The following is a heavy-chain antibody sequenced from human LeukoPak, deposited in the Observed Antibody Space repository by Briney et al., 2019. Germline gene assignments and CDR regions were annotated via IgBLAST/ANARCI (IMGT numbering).Heavy chain of an antibody. CDR2: IYYRGSI. CDR3: ARGTAYSDYNYLDY. CDR1: GDSISSYY. J-gene: IGHJ4*02. Sequence: SESLSLTCTVSGDSISSYYWSWIREPPGKGLEWIGYIYYRGSINYNSSLKSRVTISIDTSENQFSLKLSSVTAADTAVYYCARGTAYSDYNYLDYWGQGTLVTVSS. D-gene: IGHD5-12*01. V-gene: IGHV4-59*01.